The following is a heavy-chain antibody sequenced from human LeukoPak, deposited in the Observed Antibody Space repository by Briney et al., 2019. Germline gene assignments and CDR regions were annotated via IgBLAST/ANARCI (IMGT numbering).Heavy chain of an antibody. CDR2: IYYSGST. J-gene: IGHJ4*02. CDR1: GGSISSYY. CDR3: ARARWYPGHFDY. Sequence: SETLSLTCTVSGGSISSYYWSWIRQPPGKGLEWIGYIYYSGSTNYNPSLKSRVTMSVDTSKNQFSLKLSSVTAADTAVYYCARARWYPGHFDYWGQGTLVTVSS. V-gene: IGHV4-59*12. D-gene: IGHD2-15*01.